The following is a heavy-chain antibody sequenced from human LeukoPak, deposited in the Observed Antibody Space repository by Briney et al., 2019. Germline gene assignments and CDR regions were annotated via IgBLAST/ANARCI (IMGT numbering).Heavy chain of an antibody. J-gene: IGHJ4*02. D-gene: IGHD3-22*01. CDR3: ARSTHGYYYDSSSYYFDY. Sequence: PSETLSLTCAVYGGSFSGYYWSWIRQPPGKGLEWIGEINHSGSTNYNPSLKSRVTMSVDTSKNQFSLKLSSVTAADTAVYYCARSTHGYYYDSSSYYFDYWGQGTLVTVSS. CDR2: INHSGST. CDR1: GGSFSGYY. V-gene: IGHV4-34*01.